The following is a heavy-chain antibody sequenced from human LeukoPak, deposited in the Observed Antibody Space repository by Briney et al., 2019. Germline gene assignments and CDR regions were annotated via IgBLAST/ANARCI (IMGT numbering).Heavy chain of an antibody. CDR1: GFTFDDYG. CDR3: ARDKAVAGTGEAFDI. V-gene: IGHV3-21*01. CDR2: ISSSSSYI. D-gene: IGHD6-19*01. J-gene: IGHJ3*02. Sequence: GGSLRLSCAASGFTFDDYGMNWVRQAPGKGLEWVSSISSSSSYIYYADSVKGRFTISRDNAKNSLYLQMNSLRAEDTAVYYCARDKAVAGTGEAFDIWGQGTMVTVSS.